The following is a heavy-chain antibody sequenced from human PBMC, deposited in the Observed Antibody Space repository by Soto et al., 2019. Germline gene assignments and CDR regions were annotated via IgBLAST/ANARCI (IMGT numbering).Heavy chain of an antibody. CDR1: GDSISSRSYY. Sequence: SETLSLTCTVTGDSISSRSYYWGWIRQPPGKGLEWIGRIYYSGSTYNNPSLRSRVSMSIDTSKDQFSLKLKSVTAADTALYFCARQRTSVVTQAYFGVWGPGSLVTVSS. CDR2: IYYSGST. V-gene: IGHV4-39*01. D-gene: IGHD2-21*02. J-gene: IGHJ4*02. CDR3: ARQRTSVVTQAYFGV.